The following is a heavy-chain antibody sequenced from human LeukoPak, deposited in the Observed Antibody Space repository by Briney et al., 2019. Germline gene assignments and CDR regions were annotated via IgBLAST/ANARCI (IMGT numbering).Heavy chain of an antibody. Sequence: ASVKVSCKASGFTFTSSAMQWVRQARGQRLEWIGWIVVGSGNTSYAQKFQERVTITRDMSTSTAYMELSSLRSEDTAVYYCARETGYYYYYYYMDVWGKGTTVTVSS. CDR2: IVVGSGNT. CDR1: GFTFTSSA. J-gene: IGHJ6*03. CDR3: ARETGYYYYYYYMDV. D-gene: IGHD3-9*01. V-gene: IGHV1-58*02.